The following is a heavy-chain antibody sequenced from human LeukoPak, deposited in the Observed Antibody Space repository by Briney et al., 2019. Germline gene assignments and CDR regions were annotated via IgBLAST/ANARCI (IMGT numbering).Heavy chain of an antibody. Sequence: SETLSLTCTVSGGSISSYYWSWIRQPPGKGLEWIGYIYYSGSTNYNPSLKSRVTISVDTSKNQFSLKLSSVTAADTAVYYCARSVPQPIAARPSYAFDIWGQGTMVTVSS. CDR2: IYYSGST. CDR3: ARSVPQPIAARPSYAFDI. CDR1: GGSISSYY. D-gene: IGHD6-6*01. V-gene: IGHV4-59*01. J-gene: IGHJ3*02.